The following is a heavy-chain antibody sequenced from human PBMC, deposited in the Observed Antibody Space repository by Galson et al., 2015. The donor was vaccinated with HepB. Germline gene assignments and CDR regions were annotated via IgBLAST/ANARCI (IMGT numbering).Heavy chain of an antibody. V-gene: IGHV1-2*06. J-gene: IGHJ4*02. D-gene: IGHD5-12*01. CDR1: GYTFTKYY. CDR3: ARPLDSGYDYGTDY. CDR2: LNPLSGDT. Sequence: SVKVSCKASGYTFTKYYLHWVRQAPGQGLEWMGRLNPLSGDTDHAQEFQGRLTMTRDTSISTAYMELSRLRSDDTAVYYCARPLDSGYDYGTDYWGQGTLVTVSS.